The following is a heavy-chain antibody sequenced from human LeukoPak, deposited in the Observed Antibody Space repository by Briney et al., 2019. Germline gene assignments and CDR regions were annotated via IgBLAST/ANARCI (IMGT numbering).Heavy chain of an antibody. V-gene: IGHV1-18*01. D-gene: IGHD2-2*01. J-gene: IGHJ6*02. Sequence: ASVKVSCKASGYTFTSYGISWVRQAPGQGLEWMGWISAYNGNTNYAQKLQGRVTMTTDTSTSTAYMELRSLRSDDTAVYYCARDEVPAASTYYYYGMDVWGQGTAVTVSS. CDR2: ISAYNGNT. CDR1: GYTFTSYG. CDR3: ARDEVPAASTYYYYGMDV.